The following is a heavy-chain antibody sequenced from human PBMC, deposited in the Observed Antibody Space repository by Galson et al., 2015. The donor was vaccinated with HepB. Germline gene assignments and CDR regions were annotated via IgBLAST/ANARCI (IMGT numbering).Heavy chain of an antibody. CDR1: GFTFSSYA. J-gene: IGHJ4*02. CDR3: AKDREYYDFWSGYSLDY. CDR2: ISGSGGST. D-gene: IGHD3-3*01. V-gene: IGHV3-23*01. Sequence: SLRLSCAASGFTFSSYAMSWVRQAPGKGLEWVSAISGSGGSTYYADSVKGRFTISRDNSKNTLYLQMNSLRAEDTAVYYCAKDREYYDFWSGYSLDYWGQGTLVTVSS.